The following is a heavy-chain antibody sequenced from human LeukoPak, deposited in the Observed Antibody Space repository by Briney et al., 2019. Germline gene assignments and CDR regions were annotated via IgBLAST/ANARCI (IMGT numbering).Heavy chain of an antibody. CDR3: ARPKITMVRGVMVAFDI. V-gene: IGHV4-34*01. CDR2: INHSGST. J-gene: IGHJ3*02. Sequence: SETLSLTCAVYGGSFNGYYWSWIRQSPGKGLEWIGEINHSGSTNYNPSLMSRVSISVDTSKKQISLKLSSVTAADTAIYYCARPKITMVRGVMVAFDIWGQGTMVTVSS. D-gene: IGHD3-10*01. CDR1: GGSFNGYY.